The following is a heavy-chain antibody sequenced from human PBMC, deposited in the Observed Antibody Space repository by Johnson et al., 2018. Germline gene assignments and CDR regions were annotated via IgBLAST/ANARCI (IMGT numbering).Heavy chain of an antibody. V-gene: IGHV3-73*02. D-gene: IGHD3/OR15-3a*01. J-gene: IGHJ4*02. CDR2: IRSKANSYAT. CDR3: TTVRTGSY. CDR1: GFTFSGSA. Sequence: VQLQESGGGLVQPGGSLKLSCAASGFTFSGSAMHWVRQASGKGLEWVGRIRSKANSYATAYAAAVKGRFTISRDDSKNTAYLQMNSLKTEDTALYYCTTVRTGSYWGQGTLVTVSS.